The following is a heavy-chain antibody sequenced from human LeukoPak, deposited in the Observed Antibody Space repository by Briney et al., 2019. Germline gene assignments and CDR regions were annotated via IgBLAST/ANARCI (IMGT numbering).Heavy chain of an antibody. D-gene: IGHD2-2*01. Sequence: GGSLRLSCAASGFTFSSYWMHWVRQALGKGLVWVSRINSDGSSTSYADSVKGRFTISRDNAKNTLYLQMNTLRAEDTAVYYCAREEGYCTSTSCHAGGHAFDIWGQGTMVTVSP. V-gene: IGHV3-74*01. CDR2: INSDGSST. CDR1: GFTFSSYW. J-gene: IGHJ3*02. CDR3: AREEGYCTSTSCHAGGHAFDI.